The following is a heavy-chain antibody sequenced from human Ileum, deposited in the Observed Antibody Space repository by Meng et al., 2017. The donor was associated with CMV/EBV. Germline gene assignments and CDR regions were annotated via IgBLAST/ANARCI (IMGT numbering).Heavy chain of an antibody. CDR1: GYTFTGYY. D-gene: IGHD5-24*01. V-gene: IGHV1-2*02. Sequence: ASVKVSCKASGYTFTGYYMHWVRQAPGQGLEWMGWINPNSGGTNYAQKFQGRVTMTRDTSISTAYMELSRLRSDDTAVYYCARSLGDGYPEYYWGQGTLVTVSS. CDR3: ARSLGDGYPEYY. CDR2: INPNSGGT. J-gene: IGHJ4*02.